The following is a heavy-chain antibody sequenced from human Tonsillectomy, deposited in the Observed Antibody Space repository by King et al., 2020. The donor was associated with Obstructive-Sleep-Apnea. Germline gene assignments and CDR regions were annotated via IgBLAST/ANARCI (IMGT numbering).Heavy chain of an antibody. Sequence: VQLVESGGGVVQPGRSLRLSCAASGFTFNNFCMHWVRQAPGKGLEWVAVISDDGSNTYYADSVKGRFTISRDNSKNTLYLQMNSLRTEDTAVYYCAKNLGDGYNNWGQGTLVTVSS. V-gene: IGHV3-30*18. J-gene: IGHJ4*02. CDR3: AKNLGDGYNN. CDR2: ISDDGSNT. CDR1: GFTFNNFC. D-gene: IGHD5-24*01.